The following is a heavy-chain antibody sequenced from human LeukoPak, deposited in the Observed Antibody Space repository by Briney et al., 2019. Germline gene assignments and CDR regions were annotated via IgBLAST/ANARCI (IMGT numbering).Heavy chain of an antibody. V-gene: IGHV3-23*01. D-gene: IGHD3-3*01. Sequence: PGGSLRLSCAASGFTFSSYAMSWVRQAPGKGLEWVSAISGSGGSTYYADSVKGRFTISRDNSKNTLYLQMNSLRAEDTAVYYCAKGNDFWSGYSIDYWGQGTLVTVSS. CDR3: AKGNDFWSGYSIDY. CDR2: ISGSGGST. CDR1: GFTFSSYA. J-gene: IGHJ4*02.